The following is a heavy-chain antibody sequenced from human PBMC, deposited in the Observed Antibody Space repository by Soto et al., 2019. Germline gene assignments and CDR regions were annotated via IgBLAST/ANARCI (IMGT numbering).Heavy chain of an antibody. Sequence: SVKVSSKASGGTSRNHVFNWVRQAPGQGLEWMGGIIPIIGTPNYAQKFQGRVTITADASTSTVYLEVSSLRSQDTAVYYCARDLEFRDGNISHLDYWGQGTLVTVSS. CDR3: ARDLEFRDGNISHLDY. CDR2: IIPIIGTP. CDR1: GGTSRNHV. V-gene: IGHV1-69*13. J-gene: IGHJ4*02. D-gene: IGHD3-10*01.